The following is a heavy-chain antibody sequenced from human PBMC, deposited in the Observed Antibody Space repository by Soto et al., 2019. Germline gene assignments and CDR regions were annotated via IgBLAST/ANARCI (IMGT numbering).Heavy chain of an antibody. CDR3: ARDPQISDY. V-gene: IGHV1-18*01. J-gene: IGHJ4*02. Sequence: KFQGRVTMTTDTSTSTAYMELRSLRSDDTAVYYCARDPQISDYWGQGTLVTVSS.